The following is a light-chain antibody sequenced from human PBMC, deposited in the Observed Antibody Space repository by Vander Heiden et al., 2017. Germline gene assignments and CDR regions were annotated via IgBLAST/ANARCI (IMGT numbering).Light chain of an antibody. CDR2: AAS. Sequence: DIQMPHSPSSLSPSVGDRVTITCRASQGISNYLAWYQQKPGKVPKLLIYAASTVQSGVPSRFSGSGSGTDFTLTISSLQPEDVATYYCQKYNSAPHTFGQGTKVEIK. CDR1: QGISNY. J-gene: IGKJ1*01. CDR3: QKYNSAPHT. V-gene: IGKV1-27*01.